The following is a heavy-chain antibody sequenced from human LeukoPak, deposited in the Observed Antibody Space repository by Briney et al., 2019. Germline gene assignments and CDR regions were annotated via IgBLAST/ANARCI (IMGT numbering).Heavy chain of an antibody. D-gene: IGHD6-13*01. CDR3: VGSLYGSRTDY. V-gene: IGHV3-21*01. CDR1: GFTFSSYS. J-gene: IGHJ4*02. CDR2: ISSSSSYI. Sequence: GGSLRLSCAASGFTFSSYSMNWVRQAPGKGLEWVSSISSSSSYIYYADSVKGRLIISRDNAKSTVYLQMNSLRAEDTALYYCVGSLYGSRTDYWGRGTLVTVSS.